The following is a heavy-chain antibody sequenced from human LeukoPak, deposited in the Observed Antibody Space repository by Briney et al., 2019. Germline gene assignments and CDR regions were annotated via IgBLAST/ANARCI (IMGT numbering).Heavy chain of an antibody. Sequence: GGSLRLSCAVSGFTFSDHYMDWVPQAPGKGLDWVGRSRNKADSYTTEHAASVKGRFTISRDDSKNSLYLQMNYLISEDTAVYYCARGGLYGGSSAFDFWGQGTLVTVSS. V-gene: IGHV3-72*01. CDR1: GFTFSDHY. J-gene: IGHJ4*02. CDR3: ARGGLYGGSSAFDF. D-gene: IGHD4-23*01. CDR2: SRNKADSYTT.